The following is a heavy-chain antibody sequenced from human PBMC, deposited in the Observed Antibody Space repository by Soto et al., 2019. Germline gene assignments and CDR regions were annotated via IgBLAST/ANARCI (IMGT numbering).Heavy chain of an antibody. V-gene: IGHV1-46*01. CDR1: GYTFTSYY. CDR3: ARDHSGTAAIPAFYGSSGYFLTPDAFEI. Sequence: ASVKVSCKASGYTFTSYYMHCVRQAPGQGLEWMGIINPSGGSTSYAQKFQGRVTMTRDTSTGTVYMELSSLRSEDTAVYYCARDHSGTAAIPAFYGSSGYFLTPDAFEIWGQGTMGSV. D-gene: IGHD6-13*01. CDR2: INPSGGST. J-gene: IGHJ3*02.